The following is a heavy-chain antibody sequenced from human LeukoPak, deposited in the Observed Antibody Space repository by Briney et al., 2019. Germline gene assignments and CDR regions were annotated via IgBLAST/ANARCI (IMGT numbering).Heavy chain of an antibody. V-gene: IGHV4-34*01. Sequence: PSETLSLTCAVYGGSFSGYYWSWIRQPPGKGLEWIGEINHSGSTNYNPSLKSRVTISVDTSKNQYSLRLSSVTAADTAVYYCARLALTGKIDYWGQGTLVTVSS. CDR3: ARLALTGKIDY. D-gene: IGHD3-9*01. CDR1: GGSFSGYY. CDR2: INHSGST. J-gene: IGHJ4*02.